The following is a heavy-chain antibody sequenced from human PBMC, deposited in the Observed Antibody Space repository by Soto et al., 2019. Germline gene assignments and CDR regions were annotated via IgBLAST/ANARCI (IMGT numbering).Heavy chain of an antibody. D-gene: IGHD6-6*01. Sequence: PGGSLRLSCAASGFTFSSYAMGWVRQAPGKGLEWVSAISGSGGSTYYADSVKGRFTISRDNSKNTLYLQMNSLRAEDTAVYYCANDLGAYSSSTSRSFDYWGQGTLVTGSS. CDR3: ANDLGAYSSSTSRSFDY. CDR2: ISGSGGST. CDR1: GFTFSSYA. J-gene: IGHJ4*02. V-gene: IGHV3-23*01.